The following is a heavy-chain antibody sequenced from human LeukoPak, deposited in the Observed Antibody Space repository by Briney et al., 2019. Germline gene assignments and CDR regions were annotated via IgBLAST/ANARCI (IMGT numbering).Heavy chain of an antibody. Sequence: PGGSLRLSCAASGFTFSSYAMSWVRQAPGKGLEWVSAISGSGGSTYYTDSVKGRFTISRDNSKNTLYLQMNSLRAEDTAVYYCAKDSRRELRGPFDYWGQGTLVTVSS. D-gene: IGHD1-26*01. CDR2: ISGSGGST. CDR3: AKDSRRELRGPFDY. J-gene: IGHJ4*02. V-gene: IGHV3-23*01. CDR1: GFTFSSYA.